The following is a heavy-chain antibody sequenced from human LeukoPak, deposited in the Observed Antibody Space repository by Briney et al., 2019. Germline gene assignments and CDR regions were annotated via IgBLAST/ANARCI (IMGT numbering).Heavy chain of an antibody. CDR3: ARYAGRYCSGTSCYVPY. D-gene: IGHD2-2*01. V-gene: IGHV4-39*01. Sequence: SETLSLTCTVSGGSISSSSYYWGWIRQSPGKGLEWIGSIFYSGSTYNNPSLKSRVTISVDTSKNQFSLKLRSVTAADTAVYYCARYAGRYCSGTSCYVPYWGQGTLVTVSS. CDR1: GGSISSSSYY. CDR2: IFYSGST. J-gene: IGHJ4*02.